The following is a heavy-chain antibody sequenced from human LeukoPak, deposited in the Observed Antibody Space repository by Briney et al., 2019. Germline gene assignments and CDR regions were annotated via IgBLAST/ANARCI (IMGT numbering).Heavy chain of an antibody. CDR3: ARVRTYGDYEGYYYYYYYMDV. Sequence: ASVKVSCKASGGTFSSYAISWVRQAPGQGLEWRGGIIPIFGTANYAQKFQGRVTITADESTSTAYMELSSLRSEDTAVYYCARVRTYGDYEGYYYYYYYMDVWGKGTTVTVSS. CDR1: GGTFSSYA. D-gene: IGHD4-17*01. J-gene: IGHJ6*03. CDR2: IIPIFGTA. V-gene: IGHV1-69*01.